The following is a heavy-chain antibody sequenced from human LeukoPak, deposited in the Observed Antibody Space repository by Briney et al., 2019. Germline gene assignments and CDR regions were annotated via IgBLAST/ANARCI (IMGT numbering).Heavy chain of an antibody. CDR2: ISGNGSKT. Sequence: GGSLRLSCAASGFTFSLYGMSWVRQPPGKGLEWVSGISGNGSKTFYTSSVRGRFTISRDNSRNTVFLHLASLRAEDTALYYCARFGDYGEYWGQGTLVTVSS. CDR3: ARFGDYGEY. CDR1: GFTFSLYG. D-gene: IGHD4-17*01. J-gene: IGHJ4*02. V-gene: IGHV3-23*01.